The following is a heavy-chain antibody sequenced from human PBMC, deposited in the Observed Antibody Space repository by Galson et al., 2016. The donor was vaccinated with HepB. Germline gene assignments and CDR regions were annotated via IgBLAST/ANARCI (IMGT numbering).Heavy chain of an antibody. D-gene: IGHD3-22*01. CDR2: IAYDGGTT. V-gene: IGHV3-74*03. Sequence: SLRLSCAASGFSLSGYWMHWVRQTPEKGLLWVSRIAYDGGTTTYADSGKGRFTVSRDIAKNTLYLEMNSLRVEDTAVYYCARSNYDNSGYYRFDPWGQGTLVTVSS. CDR1: GFSLSGYW. CDR3: ARSNYDNSGYYRFDP. J-gene: IGHJ5*02.